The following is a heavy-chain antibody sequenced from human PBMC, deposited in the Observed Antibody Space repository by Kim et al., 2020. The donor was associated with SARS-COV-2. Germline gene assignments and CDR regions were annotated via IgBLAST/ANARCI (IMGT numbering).Heavy chain of an antibody. CDR2: ISYDGSNK. J-gene: IGHJ6*02. CDR3: AKHACSGGSCYFDYGMDV. D-gene: IGHD2-15*01. V-gene: IGHV3-30*18. Sequence: GGSLRLSCAASGFTFSSYGMHWVRQAPGKGLEWVAVISYDGSNKYYADSVKGRFTISRDNSKNTLYLQMNSLRAEDTAVYYCAKHACSGGSCYFDYGMDVWGQGTTVTVSS. CDR1: GFTFSSYG.